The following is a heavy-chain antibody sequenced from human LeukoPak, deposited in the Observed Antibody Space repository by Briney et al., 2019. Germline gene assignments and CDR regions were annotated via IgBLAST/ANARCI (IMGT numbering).Heavy chain of an antibody. CDR3: ARAIIAVAGTGDY. Sequence: ASVKVSCKASGGSFSSYAISWVRQAPGQWLEWMGRINPNSGGTNYAQKFQGRVTMTRDTSISTAYMELSRLRSDDTAVYYCARAIIAVAGTGDYWGQGTLVTVSS. CDR1: GGSFSSYA. J-gene: IGHJ4*02. D-gene: IGHD6-19*01. CDR2: INPNSGGT. V-gene: IGHV1-2*06.